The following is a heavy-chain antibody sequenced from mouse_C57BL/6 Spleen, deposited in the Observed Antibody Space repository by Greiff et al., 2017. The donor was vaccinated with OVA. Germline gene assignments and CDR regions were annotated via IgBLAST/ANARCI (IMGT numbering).Heavy chain of an antibody. CDR3: ARFDYDRVDY. V-gene: IGHV1-69*01. Sequence: QVQLQQSGAELVMPGASVKLSCKASGYTFTSYWMHWVKQRPGQGLEWIGEIDPSDSYTNYNQKFKGKSTLTVDKSSSTAYMQLSSLTSEDSAVYYCARFDYDRVDYWGQGTTLTVSS. J-gene: IGHJ2*01. CDR2: IDPSDSYT. CDR1: GYTFTSYW. D-gene: IGHD2-4*01.